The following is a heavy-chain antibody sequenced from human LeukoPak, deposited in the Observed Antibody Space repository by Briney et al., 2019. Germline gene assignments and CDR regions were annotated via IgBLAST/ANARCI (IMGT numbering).Heavy chain of an antibody. V-gene: IGHV4-39*01. CDR2: IYHSGST. D-gene: IGHD3-3*01. CDR1: GGSISSGSYY. CDR3: ARQGGELEWLFSDAFDI. Sequence: SQTLSLTCTVSGGSISSGSYYWSWIRQPPGKGLEWIGSIYHSGSTYYNPSLKSRVTISVDTSKNQFSLKLSSVTAADTAVYYCARQGGELEWLFSDAFDIWGQGTMVTVSS. J-gene: IGHJ3*02.